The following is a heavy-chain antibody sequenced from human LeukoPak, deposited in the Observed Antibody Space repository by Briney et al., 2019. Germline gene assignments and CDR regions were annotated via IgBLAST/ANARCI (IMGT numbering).Heavy chain of an antibody. CDR2: IRGSGGST. CDR1: GFTFSSYA. D-gene: IGHD3-10*01. J-gene: IGHJ6*02. V-gene: IGHV3-23*01. CDR3: AIPPLSGSGSSRPLAGMDV. Sequence: GGSLRLSCAASGFTFSSYAMSWVRQAPGKGLEWVSAIRGSGGSTYYADSVKGRFTISRDNSKNTLYLQMNSLRAEDTAVYYCAIPPLSGSGSSRPLAGMDVWGQGTTVTVSS.